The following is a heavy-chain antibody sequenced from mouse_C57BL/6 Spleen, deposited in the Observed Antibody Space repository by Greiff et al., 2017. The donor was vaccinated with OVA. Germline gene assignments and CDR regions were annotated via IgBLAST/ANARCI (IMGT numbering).Heavy chain of an antibody. CDR2: INPNNGGT. V-gene: IGHV1-18*01. J-gene: IGHJ1*03. CDR3: ARDYGSSYKYFDV. D-gene: IGHD1-1*01. CDR1: GYTFTDYN. Sequence: EVQLQQSGPELVKPGASVKLPCKASGYTFTDYNMDWVKQSHGKSLEWIGDINPNNGGTIYNQKFKGTATLTVDKSSSTAYMELRSLTSEDTAVYYCARDYGSSYKYFDVWGTGTTVTVSS.